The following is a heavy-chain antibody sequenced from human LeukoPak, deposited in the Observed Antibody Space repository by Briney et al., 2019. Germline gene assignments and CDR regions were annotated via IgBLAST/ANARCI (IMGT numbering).Heavy chain of an antibody. CDR1: GGSISSYY. V-gene: IGHV4-59*01. CDR2: IYYSGST. Sequence: SETLSLTCTVSGGSISSYYWSWIRQLPGKGLEWIGYIYYSGSTNYNPSLKSRVTISVDTSKNQLSLKLSSVTAADTAVYYCARAVAYSSSWYWFDPWGQGTLVTVSS. J-gene: IGHJ5*02. D-gene: IGHD6-13*01. CDR3: ARAVAYSSSWYWFDP.